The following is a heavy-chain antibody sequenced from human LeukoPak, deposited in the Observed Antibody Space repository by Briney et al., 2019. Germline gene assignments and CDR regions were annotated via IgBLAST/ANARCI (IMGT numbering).Heavy chain of an antibody. CDR3: ARGQGVRGVTTFDP. V-gene: IGHV3-21*01. CDR2: ISSSSSYI. D-gene: IGHD3-10*01. CDR1: AFTFSSYS. Sequence: GGSLRLSCAASAFTFSSYSMNWVRQAPGKGLEWVSSISSSSSYIYYAGSVKGRFTISRDNAKDSLYLQMNSLRAEDTAVYYCARGQGVRGVTTFDPWGQGTLVTVSS. J-gene: IGHJ5*02.